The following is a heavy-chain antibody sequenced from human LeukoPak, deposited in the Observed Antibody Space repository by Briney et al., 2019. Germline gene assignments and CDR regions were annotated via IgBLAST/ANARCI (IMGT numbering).Heavy chain of an antibody. CDR3: AREMCCSGGPFDP. Sequence: SETLSLTCTVSGGSISSGGYSWSCILQPPGKGLECIGYIYHSGSTYYNPSLKSRVTISVDRSKNQFSLKLSSVTAADTAVYYCAREMCCSGGPFDPWGQGTLVTVSS. CDR1: GGSISSGGYS. CDR2: IYHSGST. V-gene: IGHV4-30-2*01. J-gene: IGHJ5*02. D-gene: IGHD2-15*01.